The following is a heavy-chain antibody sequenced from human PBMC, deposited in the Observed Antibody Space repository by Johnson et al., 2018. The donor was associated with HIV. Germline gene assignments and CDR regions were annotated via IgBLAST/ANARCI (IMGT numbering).Heavy chain of an antibody. J-gene: IGHJ3*02. CDR2: IYSGGST. CDR3: ARAPQTYNWNYMMAFDM. D-gene: IGHD1-7*01. V-gene: IGHV3-NL1*01. CDR1: GFTFSSYG. Sequence: QVQVVESGGGVVQPGRSLRLSCAASGFTFSSYGMHWVRQAPGKGLEWMAVIYSGGSTYYADPVKGRFTISRDISKNTLDLQMNSLRAEDTAVYYCARAPQTYNWNYMMAFDMWGQGTMVTVSP.